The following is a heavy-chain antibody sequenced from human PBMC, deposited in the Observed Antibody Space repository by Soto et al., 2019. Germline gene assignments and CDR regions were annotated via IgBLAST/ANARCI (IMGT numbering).Heavy chain of an antibody. CDR3: ERSSGSYRPFDD. CDR2: ISDNGKI. J-gene: IGHJ4*02. CDR1: GFTFSNYE. D-gene: IGHD3-22*01. Sequence: EVQVVESGGGLVQPGGSLRLSCAASGFTFSNYEMNWVRQAPGKGLEWVSHISDNGKIYDADSVKGRFTISRDNAKNSLYLQMNSLRAEDTAVYYCERSSGSYRPFDDWGQGTLVTVSS. V-gene: IGHV3-48*03.